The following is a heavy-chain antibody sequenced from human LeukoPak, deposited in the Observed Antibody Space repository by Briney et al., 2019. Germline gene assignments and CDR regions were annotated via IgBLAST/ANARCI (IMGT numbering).Heavy chain of an antibody. CDR1: GFTFADYA. CDR2: LDWNGGST. CDR3: SELGITMIGGV. D-gene: IGHD3-10*02. V-gene: IGHV3-20*04. J-gene: IGHJ6*04. Sequence: GGSLRLSCAASGFTFADYAMSWVRQAPGKGLEWVSGLDWNGGSTNYADSVKGRFTISRDSAKNSLYLQMNSLRAEDTAVYYCSELGITMIGGVWGKGTTVTISS.